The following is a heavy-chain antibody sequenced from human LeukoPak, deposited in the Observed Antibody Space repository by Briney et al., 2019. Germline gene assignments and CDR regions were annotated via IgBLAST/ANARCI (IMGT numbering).Heavy chain of an antibody. CDR1: GFTFDDYA. J-gene: IGHJ4*02. D-gene: IGHD3-3*01. Sequence: GGSLRLSCAASGFTFDDYAMHWVRQAPGKGLEWVSLISGDGGSTYYADSVKGRFTISRDNSKNSLNLQMNSLRTEDAALYYCAKVRDFWSGYHDYWGQGTLVTVSS. CDR3: AKVRDFWSGYHDY. CDR2: ISGDGGST. V-gene: IGHV3-43*02.